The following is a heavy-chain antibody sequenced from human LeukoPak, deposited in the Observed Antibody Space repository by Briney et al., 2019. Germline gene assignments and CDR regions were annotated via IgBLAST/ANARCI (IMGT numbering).Heavy chain of an antibody. V-gene: IGHV3-15*01. J-gene: IGHJ4*02. D-gene: IGHD5-18*01. Sequence: NSGGSLRLSCAASGFTFRNASMSWVRQAPGKGLEWVGRIKSKTDGGTTDYAAPVKGRFTLSRDDSKNTLYLQMNSLTAEDTAVYFCAHRDTTMVRVDYWGQGTLVTVSS. CDR3: AHRDTTMVRVDY. CDR1: GFTFRNAS. CDR2: IKSKTDGGTT.